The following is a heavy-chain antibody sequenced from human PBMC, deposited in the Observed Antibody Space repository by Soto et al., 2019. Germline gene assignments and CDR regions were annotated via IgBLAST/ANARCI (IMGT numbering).Heavy chain of an antibody. D-gene: IGHD2-15*01. CDR2: IIPIFGTA. J-gene: IGHJ6*02. CDR3: ARDIVVVVAAREYYGMDV. Sequence: ASVKVSCKASGGTFSSYAISWVRQAPGQGLEWMGGIIPIFGTANYAQKFQGRVTITADESTSTAYMELSSLRSEDMAVYYCARDIVVVVAAREYYGMDVWGQGATVTVSS. CDR1: GGTFSSYA. V-gene: IGHV1-69*13.